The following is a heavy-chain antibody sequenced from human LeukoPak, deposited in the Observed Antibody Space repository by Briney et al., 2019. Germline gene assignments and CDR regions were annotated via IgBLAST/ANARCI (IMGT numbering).Heavy chain of an antibody. CDR3: ARAPTMVVSSDHAFDI. Sequence: GGSLRLSCAASGFTFSSYSMNWVRQAPGKGLEWVSSISSSSSYIYYADSVKGRFTISRDNAKNSLSLQMNNLRAEDTAVYFCARAPTMVVSSDHAFDIWGQGTMVTVSS. J-gene: IGHJ3*02. CDR2: ISSSSSYI. D-gene: IGHD4/OR15-4a*01. V-gene: IGHV3-21*01. CDR1: GFTFSSYS.